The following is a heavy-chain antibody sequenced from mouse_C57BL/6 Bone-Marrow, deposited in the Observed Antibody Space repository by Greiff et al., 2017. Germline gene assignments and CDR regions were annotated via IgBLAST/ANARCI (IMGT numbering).Heavy chain of an antibody. Sequence: QVQLQQSGAELARPGASVKLSCKASGYTFTSYGISWVKQRTGQGLEWIGEIYPRSGNTYYNEKFKGQATLTADKSSSTAYMELRSLTSADSSAFFCARPCVDAMEYWGEGKPGTVSS. CDR2: IYPRSGNT. CDR1: GYTFTSYG. CDR3: ARPCVDAMEY. V-gene: IGHV1-81*01. J-gene: IGHJ4*01.